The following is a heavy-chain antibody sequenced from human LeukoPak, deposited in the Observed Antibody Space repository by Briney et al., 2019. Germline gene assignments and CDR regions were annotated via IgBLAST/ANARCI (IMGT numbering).Heavy chain of an antibody. CDR1: GFTFSSYG. CDR3: AKDGGYSYAKKGAFDI. D-gene: IGHD5-18*01. V-gene: IGHV3-30*02. J-gene: IGHJ3*02. CDR2: IRYDGSNK. Sequence: GGSLRLSCAASGFTFSSYGTHWVRQAPGKGLEWVAFIRYDGSNKYYADSVKGRFTISRDNSKNTLYLQMNSLRAEDTAVYYCAKDGGYSYAKKGAFDIWGQGTMVTVSS.